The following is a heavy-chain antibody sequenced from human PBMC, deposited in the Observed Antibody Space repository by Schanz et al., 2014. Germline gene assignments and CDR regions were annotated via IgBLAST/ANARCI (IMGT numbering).Heavy chain of an antibody. CDR3: ARGYGDSPTDF. CDR1: GGTFSSDT. D-gene: IGHD4-17*01. J-gene: IGHJ4*02. V-gene: IGHV1-69*02. CDR2: IIPILGIA. Sequence: QVHLVQSGAEVKKPGSSVKVSCKASGGTFSSDTFSWVRQAPGQGLEWMGRIIPILGIANYAQKFQGRLTITADKSTSTAYMELSSLRSEDTAVYYCARGYGDSPTDFWGQGTLVTVSS.